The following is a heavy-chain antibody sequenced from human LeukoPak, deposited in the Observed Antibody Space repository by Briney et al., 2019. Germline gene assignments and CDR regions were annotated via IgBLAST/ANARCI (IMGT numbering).Heavy chain of an antibody. CDR2: IYTSGST. V-gene: IGHV4-4*07. J-gene: IGHJ4*02. CDR3: ARRGFGYSNKPLDY. CDR1: GGSISSYY. Sequence: PSETLSLTCTVSGGSISSYYWSWIRQPAGKGLEWIGRIYTSGSTNYNPSLKSRVTISVDTSKNQFSLKLSSVTAADTAVYYCARRGFGYSNKPLDYWGQGTLVTVSS. D-gene: IGHD4-4*01.